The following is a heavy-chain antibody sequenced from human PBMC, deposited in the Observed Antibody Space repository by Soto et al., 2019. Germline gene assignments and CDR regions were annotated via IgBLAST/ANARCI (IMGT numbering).Heavy chain of an antibody. V-gene: IGHV1-69*01. J-gene: IGHJ3*01. CDR2: VIPVFGTS. D-gene: IGHD6-13*01. CDR3: ARGQQELVDDDDGFVV. Sequence: QVKLVQSGAEVKQPGSSVKVSCRASEGTSSSHVINWVRQAPGQGLEWMGGVIPVFGTSKFAQKFRGRVTIIADESTNTAYMELSSLRSEDTAMYYGARGQQELVDDDDGFVVWGQGTLVTVSS. CDR1: EGTSSSHV.